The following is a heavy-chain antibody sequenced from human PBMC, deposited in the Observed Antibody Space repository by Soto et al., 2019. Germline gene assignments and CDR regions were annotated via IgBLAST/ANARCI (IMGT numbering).Heavy chain of an antibody. Sequence: EVQLVETGGGLIQPGGSLRLSCAASGFTVSGNYMSWVRQAPGKGLEWVSVIYNGGGTYYADSVKGRYTISKDNSKNKLYLQINSLSAEDTAVYYCASQRGSSYDYWGQGTLVTVSS. CDR3: ASQRGSSYDY. D-gene: IGHD6-6*01. CDR2: IYNGGGT. V-gene: IGHV3-53*02. CDR1: GFTVSGNY. J-gene: IGHJ4*02.